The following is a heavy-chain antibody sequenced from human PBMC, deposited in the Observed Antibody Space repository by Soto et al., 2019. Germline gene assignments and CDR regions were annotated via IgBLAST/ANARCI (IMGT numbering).Heavy chain of an antibody. CDR3: ARDYEYQLPETYFDY. V-gene: IGHV3-30-3*01. Sequence: GGSLRLSCAASGFTFSSYAMHWVRQAPGKGLEWVAVISYDGSNKYYADSVKGRFTISRDNSKNRLYLQMNSLRAEDTAVYYCARDYEYQLPETYFDYWGQGTLVTVSS. CDR2: ISYDGSNK. CDR1: GFTFSSYA. J-gene: IGHJ4*02. D-gene: IGHD2-2*01.